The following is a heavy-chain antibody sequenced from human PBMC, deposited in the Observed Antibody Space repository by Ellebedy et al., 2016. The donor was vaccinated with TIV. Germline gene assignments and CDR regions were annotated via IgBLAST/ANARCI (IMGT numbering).Heavy chain of an antibody. CDR1: GFPFSRYW. CDR2: IKQDGSEK. Sequence: PGGSLRLSCAVSGFPFSRYWMSWVRQAPGKGLEWVANIKQDGSEKDCVDSVKGRFTISRDNAKNSLYLQMNSLRAEDTAVYYCRIVASDFDYWGQGALVTVSS. D-gene: IGHD5-12*01. CDR3: RIVASDFDY. J-gene: IGHJ4*02. V-gene: IGHV3-7*03.